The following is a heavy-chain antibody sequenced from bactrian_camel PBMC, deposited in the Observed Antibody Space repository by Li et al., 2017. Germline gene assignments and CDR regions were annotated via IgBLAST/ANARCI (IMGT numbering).Heavy chain of an antibody. Sequence: HVQLVESGGGSVQAGGSLRLSCAASTSLSRTYCVGWFRQTPGKEREWIGTFHSDGSTRYSDSVKDRLSFSRDNSKPTLYLLMNNLKPEDTAMYYCAARSVGWCPLFEHWLGKRAYTPGGYFANWGQGTQVTVS. V-gene: IGHV3S53*01. CDR1: TSLSRTYC. CDR3: AARSVGWCPLFEHWLGKRAYTPGGYFAN. CDR2: FHSDGST. J-gene: IGHJ6*01. D-gene: IGHD1*01.